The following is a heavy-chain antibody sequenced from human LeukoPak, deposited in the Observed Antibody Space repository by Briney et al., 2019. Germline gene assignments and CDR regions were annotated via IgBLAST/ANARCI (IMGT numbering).Heavy chain of an antibody. J-gene: IGHJ4*02. CDR1: GFTFSDYH. D-gene: IGHD6-13*01. V-gene: IGHV3-23*01. CDR3: VRDEPGRSWYN. CDR2: IVGSST. Sequence: PGGSPRLSCAASGFTFSDYHMSWVRQAPGKGLELVSAIVGSSTHYADSVKGRFTISRDNSKNTLYLQMNSPRAEDTAVYYCVRDEPGRSWYNWGQGTLVTVSS.